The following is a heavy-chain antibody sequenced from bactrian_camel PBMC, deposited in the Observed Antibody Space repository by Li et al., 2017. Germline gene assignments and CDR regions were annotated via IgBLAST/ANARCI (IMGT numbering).Heavy chain of an antibody. CDR1: GVTDSTTY. CDR2: IYTGGGGT. Sequence: HVQLVESGGGSVQVGESLRLSCAASGVTDSTTYTYIGWFHQAPGKEREGVAAIYTGGGGTRYADSVKGRFSISQDNNKNTVYLQMNSLKPEDTGLYYCAAGRGGYWLRATAYNYWGQGTQVTVS. CDR3: AAGRGGYWLRATAYNY. J-gene: IGHJ4*01. V-gene: IGHV3S1*01. D-gene: IGHD2*01.